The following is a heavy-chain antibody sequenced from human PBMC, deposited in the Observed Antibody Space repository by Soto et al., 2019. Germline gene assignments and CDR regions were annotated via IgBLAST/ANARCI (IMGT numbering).Heavy chain of an antibody. V-gene: IGHV3-9*01. CDR3: AKAYCSGGSCSLGYDFDI. Sequence: GGSLRLSCAASGFTFDDYAMHWVQQAPGKGLEWVSGISWNSGSIGYADSVKGRFTISRDNAKNSLYLQMNSLRAEDTALYYCAKAYCSGGSCSLGYDFDIWGQGTMVTVSS. J-gene: IGHJ3*02. D-gene: IGHD2-15*01. CDR1: GFTFDDYA. CDR2: ISWNSGSI.